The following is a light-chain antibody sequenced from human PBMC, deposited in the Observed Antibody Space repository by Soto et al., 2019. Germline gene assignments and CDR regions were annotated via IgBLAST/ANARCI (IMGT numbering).Light chain of an antibody. CDR1: TSDVGAYNY. CDR3: SSYTAISTLDIV. V-gene: IGLV2-14*01. Sequence: QSALTQPASVSGSPGQSITLSCTGTTSDVGAYNYVSWYQQHPGNAPKLIIYEVSRRPSGVSSRFSASKSGSTASLTISGLQGEDEADYYCSSYTAISTLDIVFGGGTKLTVL. J-gene: IGLJ2*01. CDR2: EVS.